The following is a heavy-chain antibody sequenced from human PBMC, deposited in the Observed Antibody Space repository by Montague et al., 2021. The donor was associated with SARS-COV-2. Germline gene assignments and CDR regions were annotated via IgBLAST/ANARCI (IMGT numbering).Heavy chain of an antibody. CDR1: GFTFSSYE. D-gene: IGHD6-13*01. CDR3: AREYIEAAGHGNDY. CDR2: ISRSGSII. V-gene: IGHV3-48*03. Sequence: SLRLSCAASGFTFSSYEMNWVRQAPGKGLEWVSYISRSGSIIYYADSVKGRSTISRDNAKNSLYLQMNSLRAEDTAVYYCAREYIEAAGHGNDYWSQGTLVTVSS. J-gene: IGHJ4*02.